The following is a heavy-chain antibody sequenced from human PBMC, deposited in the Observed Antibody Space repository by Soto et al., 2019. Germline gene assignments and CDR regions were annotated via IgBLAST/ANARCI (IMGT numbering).Heavy chain of an antibody. J-gene: IGHJ6*02. CDR2: IYYSGST. CDR3: ARDLPSLSGSYYYYYYYGMDV. CDR1: GGYFSCDYY. Sequence: VSLTCAVYGGYFSCDYYWSWIRQPPVKGVGWIGYIYYSGSTYYNPSLKSRVTISVDTSKNQFSLKLSSVTAADTAVYYCARDLPSLSGSYYYYYYYGMDVWGQGNTVTVSS. D-gene: IGHD1-26*01. V-gene: IGHV4-30-4*01.